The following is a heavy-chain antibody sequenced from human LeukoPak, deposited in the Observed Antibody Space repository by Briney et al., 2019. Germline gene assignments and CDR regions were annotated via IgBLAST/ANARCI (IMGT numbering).Heavy chain of an antibody. CDR3: ARPYYDSSGYYYWGNAFDI. D-gene: IGHD3-22*01. J-gene: IGHJ3*02. Sequence: GGSLRLSCAAPGFTFSSYGMHSVRQAPGKGLEWEAVIWYDGSNKNYADSVKGRFTISRDNSKNTLYLQMNSLRAEDTAVYYCARPYYDSSGYYYWGNAFDIWGQGTMVTVSS. CDR1: GFTFSSYG. V-gene: IGHV3-33*01. CDR2: IWYDGSNK.